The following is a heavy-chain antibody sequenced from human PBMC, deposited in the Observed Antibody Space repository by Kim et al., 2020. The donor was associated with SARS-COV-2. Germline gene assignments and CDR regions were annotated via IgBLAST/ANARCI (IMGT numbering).Heavy chain of an antibody. Sequence: GGSLRLSCIASGFSFDTYAMSWVRQAPGKGLERVSVISGGALNKFFADSVRGRFTISRDNSQNTLYLQMSSLRDEDTALYYCAKMVIMDGYNYFYYYGMDVWGQGTTVTVSS. CDR1: GFSFDTYA. CDR2: ISGGALNK. CDR3: AKMVIMDGYNYFYYYGMDV. J-gene: IGHJ6*02. D-gene: IGHD2-21*01. V-gene: IGHV3-23*01.